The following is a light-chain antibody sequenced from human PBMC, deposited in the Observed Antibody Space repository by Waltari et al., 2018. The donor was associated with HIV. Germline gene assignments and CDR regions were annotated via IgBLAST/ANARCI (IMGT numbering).Light chain of an antibody. CDR2: NND. V-gene: IGLV1-44*01. J-gene: IGLJ3*02. CDR1: YSTIGRNT. Sequence: QSLLPQPPSASGTPGQRVTISCSGSYSTIGRNTVNWHPQLPGSAPRALIYNNDQRPSGVPDRFSGSKSGTSASLAISGLQSEDQGDYYCASWDDKLDGWVFGGGTRLTVL. CDR3: ASWDDKLDGWV.